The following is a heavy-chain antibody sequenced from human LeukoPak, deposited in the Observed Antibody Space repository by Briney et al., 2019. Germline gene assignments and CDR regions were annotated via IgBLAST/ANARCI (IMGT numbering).Heavy chain of an antibody. CDR3: ARDQGQAYCGGDCYSPLDY. CDR1: GFTFSSYA. D-gene: IGHD2-21*02. CDR2: ISYDGSNK. V-gene: IGHV3-30*04. J-gene: IGHJ4*02. Sequence: GRSLRLSCAASGFTFSSYAMHWVRQAPGKGLEWVAVISYDGSNKYYADSVKGRFTISRDNSKNTLYLQMNSLRAEDTAVYYCARDQGQAYCGGDCYSPLDYWGQGTLVTVSS.